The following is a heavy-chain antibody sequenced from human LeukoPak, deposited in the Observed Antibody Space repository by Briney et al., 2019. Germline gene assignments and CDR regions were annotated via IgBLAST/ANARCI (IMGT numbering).Heavy chain of an antibody. CDR1: GFTVSSNY. CDR2: IYSGGST. J-gene: IGHJ4*02. Sequence: GGSLRLSCADSGFTVSSNYMRWVRQAPGKGLEWVSVIYSGGSTHYADSVKGRFTISRDNSKNTLYLQMNSLRAEDTAVYYCATYDQKLAFDNWGQGTLVTVSS. V-gene: IGHV3-66*01. D-gene: IGHD6-13*01. CDR3: ATYDQKLAFDN.